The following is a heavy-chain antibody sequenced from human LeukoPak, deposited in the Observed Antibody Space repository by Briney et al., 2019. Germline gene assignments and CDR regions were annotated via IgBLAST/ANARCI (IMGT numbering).Heavy chain of an antibody. Sequence: GGSLRLSCAASAFTFSNYAMHWVRQAPGKGLEWVACIRNDGSIKSYADSVKGRFTISRDNSENTVYLQLNSLGADDTAIYYCAKEGYYFMDVWGKGTTVTISS. CDR3: AKEGYYFMDV. V-gene: IGHV3-30*02. J-gene: IGHJ6*03. CDR1: AFTFSNYA. CDR2: IRNDGSIK.